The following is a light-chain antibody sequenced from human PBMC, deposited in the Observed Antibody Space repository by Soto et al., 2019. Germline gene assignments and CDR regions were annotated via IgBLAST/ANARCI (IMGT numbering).Light chain of an antibody. J-gene: IGKJ1*01. CDR1: QTIRSW. CDR2: KAS. Sequence: DIQMSQSPSTLSGSVGDRVTITCRDSQTIRSWLAWYQQKPGKAPKLLIYKASTLKSGVPSLFSCSGAGTECTRTISSLQPDDVATDYCQHYNSSSEAFGQGTKVDIK. CDR3: QHYNSSSEA. V-gene: IGKV1-5*03.